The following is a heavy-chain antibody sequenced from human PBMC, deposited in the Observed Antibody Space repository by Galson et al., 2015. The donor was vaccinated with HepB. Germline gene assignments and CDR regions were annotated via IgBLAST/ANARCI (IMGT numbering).Heavy chain of an antibody. CDR3: ARGEDYGSGADAFDI. J-gene: IGHJ3*02. CDR1: GYTFTGYY. Sequence: SVKVSCKASGYTFTGYYMHWVRQAPGQGLEWMGWINPNSGGTNYAQKFQGWVTMTRDTSISTAYMELSRLRSDDTAVYYCARGEDYGSGADAFDIWGQGTMVTVSS. V-gene: IGHV1-2*04. D-gene: IGHD3-10*01. CDR2: INPNSGGT.